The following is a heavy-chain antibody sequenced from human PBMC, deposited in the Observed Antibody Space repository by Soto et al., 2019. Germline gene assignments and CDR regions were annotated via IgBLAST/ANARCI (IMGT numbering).Heavy chain of an antibody. CDR1: GFIFNMYW. CDR3: TRGARPISTGTVAY. J-gene: IGHJ1*01. D-gene: IGHD3-9*01. CDR2: IYNDGTYS. V-gene: IGHV3-74*01. Sequence: PWGSRRLSCAASGFIFNMYWMPWVRQIPGKGLVWISRIYNDGTYSDYADSVRGRFTISRDNVNDTLYLQMNNLRAEDSGLYYCTRGARPISTGTVAYWGQGTKVTVSA.